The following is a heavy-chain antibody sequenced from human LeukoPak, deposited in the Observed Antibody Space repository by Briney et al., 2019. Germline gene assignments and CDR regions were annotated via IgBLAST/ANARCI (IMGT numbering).Heavy chain of an antibody. Sequence: GGSLRLSCAASGFTFSSYWMSWVRQAPGKGLEWVANIKQDGSEKYYVDSVKGRFTISRDNAKNSLYLQMNSLRAEDTAVYYCAKDHFYYDSSGDYYVPSLGSLDYWGQGTMVTVSS. J-gene: IGHJ4*02. CDR1: GFTFSSYW. V-gene: IGHV3-7*01. CDR3: AKDHFYYDSSGDYYVPSLGSLDY. CDR2: IKQDGSEK. D-gene: IGHD3-22*01.